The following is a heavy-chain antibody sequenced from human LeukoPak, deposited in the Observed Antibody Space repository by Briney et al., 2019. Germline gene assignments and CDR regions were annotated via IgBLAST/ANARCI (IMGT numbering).Heavy chain of an antibody. Sequence: GGCLRLSCAASGFTFSTYAMSWVRQAPGKGLEWVSAISVTGGSTYYADSVKGRFSISRDNSKNTLYLQMNSLRAEDTAVYYCAKVTSGSYTPFDYWGPRTLVTVSS. CDR3: AKVTSGSYTPFDY. J-gene: IGHJ4*02. D-gene: IGHD1-26*01. CDR2: ISVTGGST. V-gene: IGHV3-23*01. CDR1: GFTFSTYA.